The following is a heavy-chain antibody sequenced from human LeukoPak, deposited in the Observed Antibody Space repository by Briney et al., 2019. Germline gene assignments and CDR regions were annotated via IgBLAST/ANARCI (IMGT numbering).Heavy chain of an antibody. CDR1: GGSISSSNYY. V-gene: IGHV4-39*01. CDR2: IYYDGST. J-gene: IGHJ4*02. CDR3: ASLGYCSGGSCYSGWSDY. Sequence: SETLSLTCTVSGGSISSSNYYWGWVRQPPGKGLEWIGSIYYDGSTYSNPSLKSRVTISVDTSRNQFSLKVSSVTAADTAVYYCASLGYCSGGSCYSGWSDYWGQGTLVIVSS. D-gene: IGHD2-15*01.